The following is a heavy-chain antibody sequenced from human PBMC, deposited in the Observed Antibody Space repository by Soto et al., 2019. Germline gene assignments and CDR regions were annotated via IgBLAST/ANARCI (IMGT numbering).Heavy chain of an antibody. V-gene: IGHV3-23*01. J-gene: IGHJ4*02. CDR1: GFTFTDYA. Sequence: GGSLRLSCAASGFTFTDYAMSWVRQAPGKGLEWVSAAGGSGGNTYYSDSVKGRFTISRDNSKNTVDLQMNSLRAEDTAVYYCAREMRDSYFDYWGQGILVTVSS. D-gene: IGHD3-10*01. CDR3: AREMRDSYFDY. CDR2: AGGSGGNT.